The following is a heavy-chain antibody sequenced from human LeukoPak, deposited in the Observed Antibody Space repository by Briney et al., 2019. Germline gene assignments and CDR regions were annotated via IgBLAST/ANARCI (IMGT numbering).Heavy chain of an antibody. CDR2: IYSGGST. Sequence: GGTLRLSCVASGFTFSSYGMSWVRQAPGKGLEWVSVIYSGGSTYYADSVKGRFTISRDNSKNTLYLQMNSLRAEDTAVYYCARDGGYGSHDYWGQGTLVTVSS. V-gene: IGHV3-53*01. CDR3: ARDGGYGSHDY. D-gene: IGHD1-1*01. CDR1: GFTFSSYG. J-gene: IGHJ4*02.